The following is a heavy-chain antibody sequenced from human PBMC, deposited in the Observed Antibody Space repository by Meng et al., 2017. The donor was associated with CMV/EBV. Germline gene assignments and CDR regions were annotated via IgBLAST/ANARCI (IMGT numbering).Heavy chain of an antibody. CDR1: TFTGYN. V-gene: IGHV1-2*02. Sequence: TFTGYNMDWVRKAPGQGREWMGLSNPNSGGTNYEQKFQGRVTMTRDTSIRTAYMELSKLRSDDTDVYYCARFWEDCSSTSCYTDWFDPWGQGTLVTVSS. D-gene: IGHD2-2*02. CDR3: ARFWEDCSSTSCYTDWFDP. CDR2: SNPNSGGT. J-gene: IGHJ5*02.